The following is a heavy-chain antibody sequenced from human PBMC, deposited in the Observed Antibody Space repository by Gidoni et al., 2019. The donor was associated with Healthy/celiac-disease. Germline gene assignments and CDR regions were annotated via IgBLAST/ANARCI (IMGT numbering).Heavy chain of an antibody. J-gene: IGHJ4*02. V-gene: IGHV1-69*06. Sequence: QVQLVQSGAEVKKPGSSVKVSCKASGGTFSSYALSWVRQAPGQGLEWMGGIIPIFGTANYAKKFQGRVTITADKSTSTAYMELSSLRSEDTAVYYCARVRYYYDSSGYYPFDYWGQGTLVTVSS. D-gene: IGHD3-22*01. CDR3: ARVRYYYDSSGYYPFDY. CDR1: GGTFSSYA. CDR2: IIPIFGTA.